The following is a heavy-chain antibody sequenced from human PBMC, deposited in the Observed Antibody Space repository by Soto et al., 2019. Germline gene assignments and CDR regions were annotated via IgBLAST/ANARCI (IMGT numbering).Heavy chain of an antibody. CDR2: ISGSGGST. D-gene: IGHD3-3*01. Sequence: PGGSLRLSCAASGFTFSNYAMSWVRQAPGKGLEWVSAISGSGGSTYYADSVKGRFTISRDNSKNTLYLQMNSLRAEDTAVYYCAKDLRFLEWLLQDYWGQGTLVTVSS. V-gene: IGHV3-23*01. CDR3: AKDLRFLEWLLQDY. CDR1: GFTFSNYA. J-gene: IGHJ4*02.